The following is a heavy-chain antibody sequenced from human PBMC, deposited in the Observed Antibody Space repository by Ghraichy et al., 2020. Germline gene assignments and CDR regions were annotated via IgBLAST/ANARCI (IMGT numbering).Heavy chain of an antibody. V-gene: IGHV3-21*01. D-gene: IGHD2-15*01. J-gene: IGHJ4*02. CDR1: GFTFSSYS. Sequence: GGSLRLSCAASGFTFSSYSMNWVRQAPGKGLEWVSSISSSSSYIYYADSVKGRFTISRDNAKNSLYLQMNSLRAEDTAVYYCARDGYCSGGSCPLWGQGTLVTVSS. CDR3: ARDGYCSGGSCPL. CDR2: ISSSSSYI.